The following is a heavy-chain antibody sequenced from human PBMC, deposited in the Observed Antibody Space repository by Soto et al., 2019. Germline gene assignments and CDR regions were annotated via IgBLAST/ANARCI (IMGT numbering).Heavy chain of an antibody. J-gene: IGHJ4*02. CDR2: INGDGSSI. V-gene: IGHV3-74*01. D-gene: IGHD3-10*01. CDR3: ARGLAKRYGFGDY. CDR1: GFTLSGYW. Sequence: EVQLVESGGGLVQPGGSLRLSCAASGFTLSGYWMHWVRQAPGKGLVWVSRINGDGSSISYADSGKGRFTISRDNAKNTMYLQMNSLIDEDTAVYYCARGLAKRYGFGDYSGQRTLVTVSS.